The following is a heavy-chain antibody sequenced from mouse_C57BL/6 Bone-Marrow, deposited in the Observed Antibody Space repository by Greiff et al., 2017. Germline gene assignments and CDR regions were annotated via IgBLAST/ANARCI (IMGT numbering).Heavy chain of an antibody. Sequence: QVQLQQPGAELVMPGASVKLSCKASGYTFTSYWMHWVKQRPGQGLEWIGEIDPSDSYTNYNQKFKGKSTLTVDKASSSAYMQLSSLTSANSAVYDLSRWTRGSLYAMDYWGQGTAVTVSS. CDR2: IDPSDSYT. CDR3: SRWTRGSLYAMDY. V-gene: IGHV1-69*01. J-gene: IGHJ4*01. D-gene: IGHD6-1*01. CDR1: GYTFTSYW.